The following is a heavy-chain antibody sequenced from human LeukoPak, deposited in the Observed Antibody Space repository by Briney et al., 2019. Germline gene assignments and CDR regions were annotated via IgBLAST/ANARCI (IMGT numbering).Heavy chain of an antibody. V-gene: IGHV3-20*04. CDR1: GFTFDDYG. CDR3: ARGSVGATTPYAFDI. D-gene: IGHD1-26*01. CDR2: INWNGGST. Sequence: PGGSLRLPCAASGFTFDDYGMSWVRQAPGKGLEWVSGINWNGGSTGYADSVKGRFTISRDNAKNSLYLQMNSLRAEDTAVYYCARGSVGATTPYAFDIWGQGTMVTVSS. J-gene: IGHJ3*02.